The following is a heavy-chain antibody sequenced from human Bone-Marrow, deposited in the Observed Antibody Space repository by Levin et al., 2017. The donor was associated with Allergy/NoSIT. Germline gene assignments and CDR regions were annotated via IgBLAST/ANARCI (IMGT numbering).Heavy chain of an antibody. J-gene: IGHJ4*02. V-gene: IGHV3-74*01. Sequence: GASVKVSCAASGFTFSTYWMHWVRQAPGMGLVWVSRINSDGSTTNNADSVKGRFTISRDNAKNTLYLQMNSLRAEDTAVYYWARERGDYWGQGTLVTVSS. CDR3: ARERGDY. CDR1: GFTFSTYW. CDR2: INSDGSTT.